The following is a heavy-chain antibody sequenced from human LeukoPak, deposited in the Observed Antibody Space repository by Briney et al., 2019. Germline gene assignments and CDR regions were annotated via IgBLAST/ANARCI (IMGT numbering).Heavy chain of an antibody. J-gene: IGHJ4*02. V-gene: IGHV3-15*01. CDR1: GFTFRNAS. Sequence: GGSLRLSCAASGFTFRNASMSWVRQAPGKGREWVGRIKSKTDGGTADYAAPGKGRFTISRDDSKNTLYLQMNSLTTEDTAVYFCAHRDTTMVRVDYWGQGTLVTVSS. D-gene: IGHD5-18*01. CDR2: IKSKTDGGTA. CDR3: AHRDTTMVRVDY.